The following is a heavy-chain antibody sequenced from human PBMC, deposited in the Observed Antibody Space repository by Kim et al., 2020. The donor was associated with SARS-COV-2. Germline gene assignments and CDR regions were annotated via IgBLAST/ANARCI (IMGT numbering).Heavy chain of an antibody. J-gene: IGHJ4*02. Sequence: ASVKVSCKASGYTFTSYYMHWVRQAPGQGLEWMGIINPSGGSTSYAQKFQGRVTMTRDTSTSTVYMELSSLRSEDTAVYYCARGRSHVDTAMDLRADFDYWGQGTLVTVSS. CDR2: INPSGGST. V-gene: IGHV1-46*01. CDR3: ARGRSHVDTAMDLRADFDY. D-gene: IGHD5-18*01. CDR1: GYTFTSYY.